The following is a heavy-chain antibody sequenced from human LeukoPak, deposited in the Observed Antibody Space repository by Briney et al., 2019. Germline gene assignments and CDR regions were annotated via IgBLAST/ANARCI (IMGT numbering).Heavy chain of an antibody. V-gene: IGHV3-21*01. J-gene: IGHJ4*02. CDR3: ASGLNSTPF. CDR2: ISGSGSKI. CDR1: GFTFGPYT. D-gene: IGHD2/OR15-2a*01. Sequence: GGSLRLSCAASGFTFGPYTMNWVRQPPGKGLQWVSSISGSGSKIYYADSVQGRFTISKDKAKNSLYLQMNSLRSEDTAVYYCASGLNSTPFWGQGTLVTVSS.